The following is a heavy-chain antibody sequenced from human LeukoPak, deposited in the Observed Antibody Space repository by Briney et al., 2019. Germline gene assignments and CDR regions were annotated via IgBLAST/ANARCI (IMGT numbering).Heavy chain of an antibody. CDR3: PRRPHDYGCYSYAFDI. CDR1: GYTFTSYD. V-gene: IGHV1-8*01. Sequence: ASVKASCKASGYTFTSYDINWVRQATGQGLEWMGWMNPNSGNTGYAQKFQGRVTMTRNTSLSTAYLELSSLRSEDPAVYYCPRRPHDYGCYSYAFDIWGQGTMVTVSS. D-gene: IGHD4-23*01. CDR2: MNPNSGNT. J-gene: IGHJ3*02.